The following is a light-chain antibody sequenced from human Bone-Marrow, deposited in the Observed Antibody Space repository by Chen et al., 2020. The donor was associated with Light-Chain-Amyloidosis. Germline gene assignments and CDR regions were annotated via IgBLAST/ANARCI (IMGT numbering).Light chain of an antibody. V-gene: IGLV3-25*03. CDR3: QSADSSGTYEVI. CDR2: RDT. CDR1: DLPTKY. J-gene: IGLJ2*01. Sequence: YDLTQPPSVSVSPGQTARITCSGDDLPTKYAYWYQQKPGPAPVLVIHRDTERPSGISERFSGSSSGTTATLTISGVQAEDEADYHCQSADSSGTYEVIFGGGTKLTVL.